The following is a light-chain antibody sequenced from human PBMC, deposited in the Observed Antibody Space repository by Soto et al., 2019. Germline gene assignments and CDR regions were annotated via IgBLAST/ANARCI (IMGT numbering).Light chain of an antibody. J-gene: IGLJ2*01. CDR1: SSNIGNNY. CDR2: DNN. Sequence: QSVLTQPPSVSAAPGQKVTISCSGSSSNIGNNYVSWYQQLPGTAPKLLIYDNNKRPSGIPDRFSGSKSGTSATLGITGLQTGDEADYYYGTWDSSLSAGVVFGGGTK. V-gene: IGLV1-51*01. CDR3: GTWDSSLSAGVV.